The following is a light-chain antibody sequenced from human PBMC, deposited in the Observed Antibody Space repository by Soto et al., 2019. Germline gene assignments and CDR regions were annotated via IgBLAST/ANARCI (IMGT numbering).Light chain of an antibody. J-gene: IGKJ1*01. CDR2: DAS. CDR1: QDISNY. V-gene: IGKV1-33*01. CDR3: QQYKSYPWT. Sequence: DIQMTQSPSTLSGSVGDRVTITCQASQDISNYLNWYQQKPGKAPKLLIYDASNLETGVPSRFSGSGSGTDFTFTISSLQPEDIATYYCQQYKSYPWTFGQGTKVDIK.